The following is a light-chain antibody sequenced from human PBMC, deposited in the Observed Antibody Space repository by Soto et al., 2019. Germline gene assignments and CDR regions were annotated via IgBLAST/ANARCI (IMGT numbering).Light chain of an antibody. Sequence: SVLTQPPSASGTPGQRVTISCSGSSSNIRINYVYWYQHLPGTAPKLLIYGNINRPSGVPDRFSGSKSGTSASLAITGLQADDEADYYCQSYDRSLSSPIFGGGTQLTVL. CDR2: GNI. CDR1: SSNIRINY. CDR3: QSYDRSLSSPI. V-gene: IGLV1-40*01. J-gene: IGLJ2*01.